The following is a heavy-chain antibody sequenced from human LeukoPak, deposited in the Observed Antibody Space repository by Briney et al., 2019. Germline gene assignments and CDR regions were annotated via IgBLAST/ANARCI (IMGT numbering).Heavy chain of an antibody. CDR1: GYTFTGYY. CDR2: INPNSGGT. D-gene: IGHD2-15*01. Sequence: ASVKVSCKASGYTFTGYYMHWVRQAPGQGLEWVGWINPNSGGTNYAQKFQGRVTMTRDTSISTAYMELSRLRSDDTAVYYCARVEYCSGGSCSDFDYWGQGTLVTVSS. J-gene: IGHJ4*02. CDR3: ARVEYCSGGSCSDFDY. V-gene: IGHV1-2*02.